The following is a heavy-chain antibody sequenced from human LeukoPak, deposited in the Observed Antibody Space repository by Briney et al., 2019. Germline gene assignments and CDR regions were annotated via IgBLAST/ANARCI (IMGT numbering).Heavy chain of an antibody. CDR2: VNPSGSA. CDR3: ARERASNNHDNWFDP. CDR1: GASFNDYY. V-gene: IGHV4-34*01. J-gene: IGHJ5*02. Sequence: SLETLSLTCAVYGASFNDYYWSWIRHSPTKGLEWIGEVNPSGSAKYNPSLRSRVTISADKSKKQFFLRLSPVAAADSGVYYCARERASNNHDNWFDPWGQGTLVTVSS.